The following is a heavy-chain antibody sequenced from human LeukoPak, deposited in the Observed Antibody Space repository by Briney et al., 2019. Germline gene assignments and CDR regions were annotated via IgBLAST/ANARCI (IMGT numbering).Heavy chain of an antibody. CDR2: ISSSSSYI. Sequence: GGSLRLSCAASGFTFSSYSMNWVRQAPGKGLEWVSSISSSSSYIYYADSVKGRFTISRDNAKNSLYLQMNSLRAEDTAVYYCARDSRLDIIAAAGTGVGYFDYWGQGTLVTVSS. J-gene: IGHJ4*02. V-gene: IGHV3-21*01. CDR3: ARDSRLDIIAAAGTGVGYFDY. CDR1: GFTFSSYS. D-gene: IGHD6-13*01.